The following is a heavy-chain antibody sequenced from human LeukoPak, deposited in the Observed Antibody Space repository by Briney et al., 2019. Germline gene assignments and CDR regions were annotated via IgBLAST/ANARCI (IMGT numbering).Heavy chain of an antibody. CDR2: IKEDGSEI. CDR1: GFTFSSYS. CDR3: ARDRGYSSFDY. V-gene: IGHV3-7*01. Sequence: GGSLRLSCAASGFTFSSYSMNWVRQAPGEGLEWVANIKEDGSEIHYVDSVKGRFTISRDNAKNSLYLQLNSLRVEDTAVYYCARDRGYSSFDYWGQGTLVTVSS. J-gene: IGHJ4*02. D-gene: IGHD4-23*01.